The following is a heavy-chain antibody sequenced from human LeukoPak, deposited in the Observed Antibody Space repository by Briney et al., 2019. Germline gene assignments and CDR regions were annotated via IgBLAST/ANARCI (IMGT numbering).Heavy chain of an antibody. CDR2: ISWNSGSI. CDR1: GFTFDDYA. V-gene: IGHV3-9*01. Sequence: GRSLRLSCAASGFTFDDYAMHWVRQAPGKGLEWVSGISWNSGSIGYADSVKGRFTISRDNAKNSLYLQMNSLRAEDTALYYCAKDASGIAVAGPSYYYHYYGMDVWGQGTTVTVSS. CDR3: AKDASGIAVAGPSYYYHYYGMDV. D-gene: IGHD6-19*01. J-gene: IGHJ6*02.